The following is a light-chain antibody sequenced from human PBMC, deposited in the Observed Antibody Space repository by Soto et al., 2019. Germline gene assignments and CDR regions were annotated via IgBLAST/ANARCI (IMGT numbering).Light chain of an antibody. CDR1: QYINTR. CDR3: HQRQRWPRT. CDR2: QTS. Sequence: EIVLTQSPATLSSFPGDRVTLSCRASQYINTRLAWYQHRPGQSPRLLIYQTSLRAAGIPARFSASGSGTDFTLTISDVQPEDFELYYCHQRQRWPRTLGQGTKV. V-gene: IGKV3-11*01. J-gene: IGKJ1*01.